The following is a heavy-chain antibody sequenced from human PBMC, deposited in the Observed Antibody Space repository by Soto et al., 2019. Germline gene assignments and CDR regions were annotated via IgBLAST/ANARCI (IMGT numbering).Heavy chain of an antibody. CDR2: ISYDGRNK. D-gene: IGHD1-7*01. Sequence: PGGSLRLSCAASGFTFSSYGMHWVRQAPGKGLEWVAVISYDGRNKYYADSVKGRFTISRDNSKNTLYLQMNSLRAEDAAVYYCVRVRNYWDYYYYGMDVWGQGTTVTVSS. V-gene: IGHV3-30*03. CDR1: GFTFSSYG. J-gene: IGHJ6*02. CDR3: VRVRNYWDYYYYGMDV.